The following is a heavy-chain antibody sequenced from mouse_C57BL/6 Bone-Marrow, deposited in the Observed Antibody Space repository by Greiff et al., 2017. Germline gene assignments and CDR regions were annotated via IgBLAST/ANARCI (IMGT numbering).Heavy chain of an antibody. CDR3: ARTYYYGSSPYAMDY. V-gene: IGHV1-76*01. D-gene: IGHD1-1*01. CDR1: GYTFTDYY. CDR2: IYPGSGNT. J-gene: IGHJ4*01. Sequence: VQGVESGAELVRPGASVKLSCKASGYTFTDYYINWVKQRPGQGLEWIARIYPGSGNTYYNEKFKGKATLTAEKSSSTAYMQLSSLTSEDSAVYFCARTYYYGSSPYAMDYWGQGTSVTVSS.